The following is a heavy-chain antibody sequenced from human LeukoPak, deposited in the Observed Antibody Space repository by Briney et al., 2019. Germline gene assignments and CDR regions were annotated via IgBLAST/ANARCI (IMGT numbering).Heavy chain of an antibody. Sequence: ASVKVSCKASGYTFTSYGISWVRQAPGQGLEWMGWISAYNGNTNYAQKLQGRVTMTTDTSTSTAYMELRSLRSDDTAVYYCAKDPGGGGWYSAEYFQHWGQGTLVTVSS. CDR1: GYTFTSYG. CDR2: ISAYNGNT. CDR3: AKDPGGGGWYSAEYFQH. J-gene: IGHJ1*01. V-gene: IGHV1-18*01. D-gene: IGHD6-19*01.